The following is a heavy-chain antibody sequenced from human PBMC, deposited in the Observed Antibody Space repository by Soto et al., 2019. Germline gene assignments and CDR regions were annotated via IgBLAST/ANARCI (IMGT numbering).Heavy chain of an antibody. J-gene: IGHJ4*02. CDR3: AGRLNSSSWFDVDY. D-gene: IGHD6-13*01. Sequence: SVKVSCKASGGTFSNYAISWVRQAPGQGLEWMGGIIPIFGTANYAQKFQGRVTITADESTSTAYMELSSLRSEDTAVYYCAGRLNSSSWFDVDYWGQGTLVTVSS. CDR1: GGTFSNYA. V-gene: IGHV1-69*13. CDR2: IIPIFGTA.